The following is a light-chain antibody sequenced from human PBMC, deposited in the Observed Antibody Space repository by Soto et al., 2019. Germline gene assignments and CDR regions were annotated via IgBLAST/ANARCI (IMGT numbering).Light chain of an antibody. V-gene: IGLV8-61*01. CDR3: VLYMNSGTL. CDR2: STN. CDR1: SGSVSTSYY. Sequence: QAVVTQEPSLSVSPGGTVTLTCGLSSGSVSTSYYPSWYQQTPGQTPRTLIYSTNTRSSGVPDRFSGSILGNKAALIIRGAQADDESDYYCVLYMNSGTLFGGGTKLTVL. J-gene: IGLJ3*02.